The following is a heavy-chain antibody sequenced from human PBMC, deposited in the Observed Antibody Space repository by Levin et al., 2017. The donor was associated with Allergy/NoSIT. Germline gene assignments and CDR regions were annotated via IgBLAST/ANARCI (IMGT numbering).Heavy chain of an antibody. CDR1: GFSLNTNRMC. J-gene: IGHJ6*02. D-gene: IGHD3-22*01. CDR2: IDWDDDK. Sequence: ESGPTLVKPTQTLTLTCTFSGFSLNTNRMCVSWIRQPPGKALEWLALIDWDDDKYYSTSLKTRLTISKDTSKNQVVLTMTNMDPVDTATYFCARIRNYDSRGYSYYAMDVWGQGTTVTVSS. CDR3: ARIRNYDSRGYSYYAMDV. V-gene: IGHV2-70*01.